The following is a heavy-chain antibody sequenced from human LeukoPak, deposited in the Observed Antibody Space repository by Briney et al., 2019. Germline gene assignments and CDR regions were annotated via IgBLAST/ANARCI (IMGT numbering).Heavy chain of an antibody. CDR1: GFTFTNYG. Sequence: GGSLRLSCAASGFTFTNYGMHWARQARGKGLEWVAVTWYDGSNKYYADSVKGRFTISRDNSKNTLYLQMNSLRAEDTAVYYCARDPPSAYTSPWFYFDYWGQGTLVTVTS. CDR2: TWYDGSNK. D-gene: IGHD6-6*01. J-gene: IGHJ4*02. V-gene: IGHV3-33*01. CDR3: ARDPPSAYTSPWFYFDY.